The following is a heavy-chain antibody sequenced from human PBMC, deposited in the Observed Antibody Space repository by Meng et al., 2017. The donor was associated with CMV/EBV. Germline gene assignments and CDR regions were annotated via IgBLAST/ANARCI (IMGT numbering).Heavy chain of an antibody. D-gene: IGHD1-26*01. CDR2: IWYDGSNK. CDR3: AREPYSGSYYFDY. J-gene: IGHJ4*02. Sequence: AASGLTFSSYGMHWVRQAPGKGLEWVAVIWYDGSNKYYADSVKGRFTISRDNSKNTLYLQMNSLRAEDTAVYYCAREPYSGSYYFDYWGQGTLVTVSS. V-gene: IGHV3-33*01. CDR1: GLTFSSYG.